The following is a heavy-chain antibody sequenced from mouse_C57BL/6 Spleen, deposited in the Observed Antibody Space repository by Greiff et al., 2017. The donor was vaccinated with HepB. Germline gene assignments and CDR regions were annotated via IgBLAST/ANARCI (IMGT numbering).Heavy chain of an antibody. V-gene: IGHV5-4*01. J-gene: IGHJ2*01. CDR2: ISDGGSYT. CDR3: ARERGHYYGSNYVDY. CDR1: GFTFSSYA. D-gene: IGHD1-1*01. Sequence: EVQVVESGGGLVKPGGSLKLSCAASGFTFSSYAMSWVRQTPEKRLEWVATISDGGSYTYYQDNVKGRFTISRDNAKNNLYLQMSHLKSEDTAMYYCARERGHYYGSNYVDYWGQGTTLTVSS.